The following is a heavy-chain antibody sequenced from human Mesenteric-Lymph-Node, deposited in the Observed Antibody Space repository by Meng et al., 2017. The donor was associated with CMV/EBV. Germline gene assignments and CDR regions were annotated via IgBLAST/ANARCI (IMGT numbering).Heavy chain of an antibody. CDR3: ARDEDRDGYNLGFDY. CDR1: GYTFTGYG. D-gene: IGHD5-24*01. CDR2: ISGYNGKT. V-gene: IGHV1-18*01. J-gene: IGHJ4*02. Sequence: SGYTFTGYGISWVRQAPGQGLEWMGWISGYNGKTNYAQKLQGRVTMTTDTSTSTAYMELRSLRSDDTAVYYCARDEDRDGYNLGFDYWGQGTLVTVSS.